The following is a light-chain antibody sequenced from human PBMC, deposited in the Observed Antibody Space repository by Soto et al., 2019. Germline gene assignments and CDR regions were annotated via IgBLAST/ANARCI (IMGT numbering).Light chain of an antibody. CDR3: AAWDDSLNGVV. Sequence: QSVLTHPPSASGTPGQRVTISCSGSSSNIGGNIVNWYQQLPGTAPKLLIFGNDQRPSWVPDRFSGSKSGTSASLAISGLQSDDEANYYCAAWDDSLNGVVFGGGTKVTVL. J-gene: IGLJ2*01. CDR1: SSNIGGNI. V-gene: IGLV1-44*01. CDR2: GND.